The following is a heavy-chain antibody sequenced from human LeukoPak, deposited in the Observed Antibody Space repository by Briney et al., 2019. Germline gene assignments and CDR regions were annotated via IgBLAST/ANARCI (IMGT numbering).Heavy chain of an antibody. V-gene: IGHV1-18*01. D-gene: IGHD2-2*01. Sequence: ASVKVSCKASGYTFTSYGISWVRQAPGQGLEWMGWISAYNGNTDYAQKLQGRVTMTTDTSTSTAYMELRSLRSDDTAVYYCARDIVVVPAAPPTYYYYYYGMDVWGQGTTVTVSS. CDR2: ISAYNGNT. CDR3: ARDIVVVPAAPPTYYYYYYGMDV. CDR1: GYTFTSYG. J-gene: IGHJ6*02.